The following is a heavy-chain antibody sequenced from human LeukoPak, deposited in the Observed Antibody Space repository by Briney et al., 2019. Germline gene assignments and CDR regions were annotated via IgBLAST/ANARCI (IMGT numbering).Heavy chain of an antibody. V-gene: IGHV3-30-3*01. CDR2: ISYDGSNK. CDR3: AKDQVSPSF. CDR1: GFTFSSYA. J-gene: IGHJ4*02. D-gene: IGHD2-2*01. Sequence: PGRSLRLSCAASGFTFSSYAMHWVRQAPGKGLEWVAVISYDGSNKYYADSVKGRFTISRDNSKNTLYLQMNSLRAEDTAVYYCAKDQVSPSFWGQGTLVTVSS.